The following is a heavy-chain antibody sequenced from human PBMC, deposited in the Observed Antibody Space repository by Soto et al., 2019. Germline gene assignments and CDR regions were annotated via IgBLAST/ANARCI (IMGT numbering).Heavy chain of an antibody. D-gene: IGHD2-2*01. CDR2: LNPKSGGT. CDR1: GFTFSDYY. Sequence: GASVKVSCKASGFTFSDYYMHWVREAPGQGLEWMGWLNPKSGGTTYAQKFQGRLTLSRDTSINTAYMELSRLSIDDTALYYCARERYQVLSDGMDVWGQRTTVTVSS. J-gene: IGHJ6*02. CDR3: ARERYQVLSDGMDV. V-gene: IGHV1-2*02.